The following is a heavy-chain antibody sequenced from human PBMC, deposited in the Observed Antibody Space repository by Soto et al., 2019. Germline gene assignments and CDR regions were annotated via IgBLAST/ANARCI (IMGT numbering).Heavy chain of an antibody. D-gene: IGHD6-13*01. CDR3: VKGVAAAGTYYYYGMDV. V-gene: IGHV3-64D*06. J-gene: IGHJ6*02. CDR2: ISSNGGST. Sequence: LSCSASGFTFSSYAMHWVRQAPGKGLEYVSAISSNGGSTYYADSVKGRFTISRDNSKNTLYLQMSSLRAEDTAVYYCVKGVAAAGTYYYYGMDVWGQGTTVTVSS. CDR1: GFTFSSYA.